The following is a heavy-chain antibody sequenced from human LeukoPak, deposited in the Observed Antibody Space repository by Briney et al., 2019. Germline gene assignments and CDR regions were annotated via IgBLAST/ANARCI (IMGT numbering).Heavy chain of an antibody. CDR2: ISESGGST. Sequence: GGTLRLSCAASEFTFTNYAMRWLRQAPGKGLEWVSSISESGGSTYYADSGKGRFTISRDNSKNTLYLQMNSLRVEDTAVYYCAKGNAAFDIWGQGTMVIVSS. D-gene: IGHD1-1*01. CDR1: EFTFTNYA. V-gene: IGHV3-23*01. J-gene: IGHJ3*02. CDR3: AKGNAAFDI.